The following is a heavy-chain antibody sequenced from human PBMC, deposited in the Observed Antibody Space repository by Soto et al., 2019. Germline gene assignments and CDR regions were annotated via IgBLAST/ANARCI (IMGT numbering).Heavy chain of an antibody. D-gene: IGHD5-12*01. CDR3: AREYSGYEFYYYYYGMDV. V-gene: IGHV3-33*01. Sequence: QVQLVESGGGVVQPGRSLRLSCAASGFTFSSYGMHWVRQAPGKGLEWVAVIWYDGSNQYYADSVKGRFTISRDNSKNTLYLQMNSLRAEDTAVYYCAREYSGYEFYYYYYGMDVWGQGTTVTVSS. J-gene: IGHJ6*02. CDR2: IWYDGSNQ. CDR1: GFTFSSYG.